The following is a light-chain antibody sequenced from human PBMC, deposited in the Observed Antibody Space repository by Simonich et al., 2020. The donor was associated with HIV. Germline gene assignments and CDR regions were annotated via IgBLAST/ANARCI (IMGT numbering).Light chain of an antibody. V-gene: IGKV3-15*01. J-gene: IGKJ2*01. CDR2: GAS. CDR3: QQYNNWPPSNT. CDR1: QSVGSN. Sequence: EIVMTQSPATLSVSPGERATLSCRASQSVGSNLAWYQQKPGQAPRLLIFGASTRATGIPARFSGSGSGTEFTLTISSMQSEDFAVYYCQQYNNWPPSNTFGQGTKVEIK.